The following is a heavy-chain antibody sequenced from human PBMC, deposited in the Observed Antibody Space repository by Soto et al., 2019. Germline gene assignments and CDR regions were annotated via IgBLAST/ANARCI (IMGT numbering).Heavy chain of an antibody. D-gene: IGHD3-10*01. Sequence: QVQLVESGGGVVQPGRSLRLSCAASGFTFSSYGMHWVRQAPGKGLEWVAVIWYDGSNKYYADSVKGRFTISRDNSKNTLYLQMNSLRAEDTAVYYCAAGAYYFEYWGQGTLVTVSS. CDR1: GFTFSSYG. V-gene: IGHV3-33*01. CDR2: IWYDGSNK. CDR3: AAGAYYFEY. J-gene: IGHJ4*02.